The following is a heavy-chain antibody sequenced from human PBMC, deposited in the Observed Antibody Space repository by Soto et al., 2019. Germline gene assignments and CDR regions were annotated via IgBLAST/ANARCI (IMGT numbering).Heavy chain of an antibody. J-gene: IGHJ6*02. CDR2: IKSKTDGGTT. CDR3: TGATVTLSYYYYGMDV. V-gene: IGHV3-15*01. Sequence: GGSLRLSCAASGFTFSHAWMSWVRQAPGKGLEWVGRIKSKTDGGTTDYAAPVKGRFTISRDDSKNTLYLQMNSLKTEDTAVYYCTGATVTLSYYYYGMDVWGQGTTVTVSS. D-gene: IGHD4-17*01. CDR1: GFTFSHAW.